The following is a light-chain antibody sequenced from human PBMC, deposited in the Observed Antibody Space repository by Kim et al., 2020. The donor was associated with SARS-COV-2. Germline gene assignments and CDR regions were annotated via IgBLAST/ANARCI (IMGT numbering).Light chain of an antibody. CDR2: KAS. CDR3: QQYSNSLYS. J-gene: IGKJ2*03. Sequence: SASVGDRVTITRRASQSIGSWLAWYQQKPGKAPNLLIYKASILETGVPSRFSGSESGTEFTLTITSLQPDDFATYYCQQYSNSLYSFGQGTKLEI. V-gene: IGKV1-5*03. CDR1: QSIGSW.